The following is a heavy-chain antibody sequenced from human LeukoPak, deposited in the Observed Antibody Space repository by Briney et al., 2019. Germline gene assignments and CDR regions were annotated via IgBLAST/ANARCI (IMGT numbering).Heavy chain of an antibody. V-gene: IGHV1-69*13. J-gene: IGHJ3*02. CDR1: GGTFSSYA. D-gene: IGHD1-26*01. CDR2: IIPIFGTA. Sequence: GASVKVSCKASGGTFSSYAISWVRQAPGQGLEWMGGIIPIFGTANYAQKFQGRVTITADESTSTAYMELSSLRSEDTAVYYCARSTGSPGAFDTWGQGTMVTVSS. CDR3: ARSTGSPGAFDT.